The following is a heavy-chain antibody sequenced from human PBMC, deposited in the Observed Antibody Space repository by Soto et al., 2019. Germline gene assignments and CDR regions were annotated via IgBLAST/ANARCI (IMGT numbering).Heavy chain of an antibody. J-gene: IGHJ5*02. CDR1: GFTFSSFG. D-gene: IGHD3-16*01. Sequence: PGGSLRLSCAASGFTFSSFGMHWVRQAPDKGLQWVAVISYDGSDKYYADSVKGRFTISRDHSTNTMYLQMNSLRPEDTAVYYCAKTSGYDYVWGSSGLDPWGQGTLVTVSS. V-gene: IGHV3-30*18. CDR3: AKTSGYDYVWGSSGLDP. CDR2: ISYDGSDK.